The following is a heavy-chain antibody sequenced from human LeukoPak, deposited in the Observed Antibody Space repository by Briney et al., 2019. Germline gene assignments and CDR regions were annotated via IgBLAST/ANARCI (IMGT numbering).Heavy chain of an antibody. D-gene: IGHD2-2*01. CDR1: GYTFSSYA. V-gene: IGHV1-3*01. CDR3: AREMFGTSRPSDY. Sequence: GASVKVSCKASGYTFSSYAIHWVRQAPGQSLEWMGWINVGSGNTKYSQKFQGRLTIARDSSASTAYMELNSLTSEDTAVYYCAREMFGTSRPSDYWGQGTLVTVSS. J-gene: IGHJ4*02. CDR2: INVGSGNT.